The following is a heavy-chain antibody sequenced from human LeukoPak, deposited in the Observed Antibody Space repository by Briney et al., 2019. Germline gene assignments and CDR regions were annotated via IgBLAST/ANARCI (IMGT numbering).Heavy chain of an antibody. CDR3: AKDRHYQSNVLDY. Sequence: GGSLRLSCAASGFTFSSYDMHWVRQAPGKGLEWVALISYDGSNEYCADSVKGRFTVSRDNSKNTVYLQMNSLTTEDTAVYYCAKDRHYQSNVLDYWGQGTLVTVSS. D-gene: IGHD3-22*01. J-gene: IGHJ4*02. CDR2: ISYDGSNE. V-gene: IGHV3-30*18. CDR1: GFTFSSYD.